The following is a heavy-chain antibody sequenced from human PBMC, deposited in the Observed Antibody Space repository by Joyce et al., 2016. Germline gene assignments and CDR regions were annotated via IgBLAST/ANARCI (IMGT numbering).Heavy chain of an antibody. CDR3: ARNIRWARDALDI. Sequence: DVQLLESGGGVVQPGEFLRLSCAASGFTFSSYAMTWVRQGPGKGLEWVSAISSGATVTYYGDSVNGRVAVSRDNSKNTLFLQLNSLRVEYTALYYCARNIRWARDALDIWGQGTVVTVSS. J-gene: IGHJ3*02. V-gene: IGHV3-23*01. CDR1: GFTFSSYA. CDR2: ISSGATVT. D-gene: IGHD4-23*01.